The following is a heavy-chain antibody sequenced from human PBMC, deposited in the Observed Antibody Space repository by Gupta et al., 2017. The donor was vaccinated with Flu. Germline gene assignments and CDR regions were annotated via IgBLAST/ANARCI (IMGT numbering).Heavy chain of an antibody. Sequence: EVQLVESGGGLVHPGGSLRPSCSVYGFTFRSCWMDWVRQAPGEGLEWVANIAADGSVKNYADSVKDRFTISRDDARNLLYLHMNSLRPEDTAVYYCVRNRGWQQFDYWGQGALVSVSS. CDR1: GFTFRSCW. CDR3: VRNRGWQQFDY. V-gene: IGHV3-7*01. J-gene: IGHJ4*02. D-gene: IGHD5-24*01. CDR2: IAADGSVK.